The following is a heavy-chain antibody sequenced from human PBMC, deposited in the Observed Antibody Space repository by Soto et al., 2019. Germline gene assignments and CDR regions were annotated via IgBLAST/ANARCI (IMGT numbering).Heavy chain of an antibody. CDR3: ARLSRYSSGWYVGY. Sequence: SETLSLTCTVSGGSISSGGYYWSWIRQPPGKGLEWIGYIYYSGSTNYNPSLKSRVTISVDTSKNQFSLKLSSVTAADTAVYYCARLSRYSSGWYVGYWGQGTLVTVSS. CDR2: IYYSGST. J-gene: IGHJ4*02. CDR1: GGSISSGGYY. D-gene: IGHD6-19*01. V-gene: IGHV4-61*08.